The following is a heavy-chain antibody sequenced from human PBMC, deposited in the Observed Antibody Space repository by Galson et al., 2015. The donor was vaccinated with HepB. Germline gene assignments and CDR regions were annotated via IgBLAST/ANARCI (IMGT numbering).Heavy chain of an antibody. V-gene: IGHV1-3*01. CDR2: INAGNGST. CDR1: GYTFTSYA. CDR3: ARETTVTTWHY. J-gene: IGHJ4*02. Sequence: SVKVSCKASGYTFTSYAMHWVRQAPGQRLEWMGWINAGNGSTKYSQKFQGRVTITRDTSASTAYMELSSLRSEDTAVYYCARETTVTTWHYWGQGTLVTVSS. D-gene: IGHD4-17*01.